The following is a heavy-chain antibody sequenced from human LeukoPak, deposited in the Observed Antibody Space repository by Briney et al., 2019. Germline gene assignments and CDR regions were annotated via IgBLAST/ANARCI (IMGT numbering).Heavy chain of an antibody. CDR3: ASPDSSGYYDY. Sequence: GGSLRLSCAASGFTVSSNYMSWVRQAPGKGLEWVSVIYSGGSTYYADSVKGRFTISRDNSKNTLYLQMNSQRAEDTAVYYCASPDSSGYYDYWGQGTLVTVSS. D-gene: IGHD3-22*01. J-gene: IGHJ4*02. CDR2: IYSGGST. CDR1: GFTVSSNY. V-gene: IGHV3-66*01.